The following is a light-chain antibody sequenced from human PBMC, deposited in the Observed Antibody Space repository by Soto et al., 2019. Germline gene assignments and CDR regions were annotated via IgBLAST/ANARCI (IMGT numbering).Light chain of an antibody. CDR2: DAS. V-gene: IGKV1-5*01. CDR3: QQYNSETWT. Sequence: DIQMTQSPSTLSASVGDRVTITCRASQSISSWLAWYQQKPGKAPKLLIYDASSLESGVPSRFSGSGSGTEFTLTISSLQPDDFATYYCQQYNSETWTFGQGTKVDIK. J-gene: IGKJ1*01. CDR1: QSISSW.